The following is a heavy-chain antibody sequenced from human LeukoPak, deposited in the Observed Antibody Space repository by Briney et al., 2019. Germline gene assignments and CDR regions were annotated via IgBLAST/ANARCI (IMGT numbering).Heavy chain of an antibody. J-gene: IGHJ4*02. CDR1: GFTFSSYA. Sequence: GGSLRLSCAASGFTFSSYAMSWVRQAPGKGLEWVSAISGSGGSTYYADSVKGRFTISRDNSKNTLYLQMNSLRAEDTAVYYCAGYYDILTGYYTSDYWGQGTLVTVSS. CDR2: ISGSGGST. D-gene: IGHD3-9*01. CDR3: AGYYDILTGYYTSDY. V-gene: IGHV3-23*01.